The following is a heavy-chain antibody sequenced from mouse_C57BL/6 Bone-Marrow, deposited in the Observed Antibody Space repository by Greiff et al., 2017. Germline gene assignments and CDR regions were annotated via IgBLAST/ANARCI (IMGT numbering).Heavy chain of an antibody. V-gene: IGHV5-4*01. CDR2: ISDGGSYT. CDR1: GFTFSSYA. Sequence: EVPLVESGGGLVKPGGSLKLSCAASGFTFSSYAMSWVHQTPEKTLEWVATISDGGSYTYYPDNVKGRFTISRDNAKNNLYLQMSQLKSEDTAMYYCARGFPFTTVVSFDYWGQGTTLTVSS. CDR3: ARGFPFTTVVSFDY. D-gene: IGHD1-1*01. J-gene: IGHJ2*01.